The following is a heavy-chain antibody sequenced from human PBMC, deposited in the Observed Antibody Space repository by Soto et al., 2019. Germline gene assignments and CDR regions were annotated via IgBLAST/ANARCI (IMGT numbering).Heavy chain of an antibody. CDR1: GVTGISNY. CDR2: IYSGGST. V-gene: IGHV3-66*01. J-gene: IGHJ6*02. D-gene: IGHD3-22*01. Sequence: GGSLRHSCAASGVTGISNYMGWVRQATGKGLEWVSVIYSGGSTYYADSVKGRFTISRDNSKNTLYLQMNSLRAEDTAVYYCARSYYDSSGYYYTLNYYYYYGMDVWGQGTTVTVSS. CDR3: ARSYYDSSGYYYTLNYYYYYGMDV.